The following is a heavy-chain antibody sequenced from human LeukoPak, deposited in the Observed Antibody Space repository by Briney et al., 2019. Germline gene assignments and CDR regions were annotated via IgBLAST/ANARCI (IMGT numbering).Heavy chain of an antibody. CDR2: ISAYSGNT. Sequence: ASVKVSCKASGYIFTNCGISWVRQAPGQGLEWMGWISAYSGNTQYSQKFQDRFTMTTDTSTSAAYMELRSLRSDDTAVYYCARDAPSIAVAGGPDHWGQGTLVTVSS. V-gene: IGHV1-18*01. J-gene: IGHJ4*02. CDR1: GYIFTNCG. D-gene: IGHD6-19*01. CDR3: ARDAPSIAVAGGPDH.